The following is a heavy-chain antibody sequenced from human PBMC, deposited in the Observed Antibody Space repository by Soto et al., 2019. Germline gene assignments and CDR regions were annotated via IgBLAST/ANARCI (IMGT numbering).Heavy chain of an antibody. CDR2: IYSSGST. V-gene: IGHV4-39*01. CDR1: GGSISSSSYY. D-gene: IGHD5-18*01. CDR3: ARHYLNTDMLPA. Sequence: QLQLQESGPGLVKPSETLSLTCTVSGGSISSSSYYWGWIRQPPGKGLAWIGSIYSSGSTYYNPSLMRLVAISVDTSKNQFSLKLSSVTAADTAVYYWARHYLNTDMLPAWGQGTLVTVSS. J-gene: IGHJ5*02.